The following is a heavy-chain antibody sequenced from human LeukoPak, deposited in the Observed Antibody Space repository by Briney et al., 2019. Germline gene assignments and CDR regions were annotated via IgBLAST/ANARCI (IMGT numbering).Heavy chain of an antibody. CDR1: GGSISSYY. V-gene: IGHV4-59*08. Sequence: SETLSLTCTVSGGSISSYYWSWIRQPPGKGLEWIGYIYYSGSTNYKPSLKSRVTISVDTSKNQFSLKLRSVTAADTAVYYCARHTQYSSSWIGYWGQGTLVTVSS. CDR2: IYYSGST. CDR3: ARHTQYSSSWIGY. J-gene: IGHJ4*02. D-gene: IGHD6-13*01.